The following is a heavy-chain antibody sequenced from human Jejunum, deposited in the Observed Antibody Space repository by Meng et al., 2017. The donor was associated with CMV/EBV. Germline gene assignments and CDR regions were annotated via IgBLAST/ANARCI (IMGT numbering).Heavy chain of an antibody. CDR1: FPFRSCD. CDR3: ARATATVPGMNWFDP. J-gene: IGHJ5*02. V-gene: IGHV3-48*03. CDR2: ISSKSDSI. D-gene: IGHD4-11*01. Sequence: FPFRSCDMSFLRPPPGKGLELVSYISSKSDSIFQADSVKGRFTISRDNVKNSLYLQMNSLREEDTAIYYCARATATVPGMNWFDPWGQGTLVTVSS.